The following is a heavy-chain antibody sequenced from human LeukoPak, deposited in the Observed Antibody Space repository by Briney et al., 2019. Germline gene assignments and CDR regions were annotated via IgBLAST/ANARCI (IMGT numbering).Heavy chain of an antibody. J-gene: IGHJ4*02. CDR3: ARDSEYYDYVWGSYRHYFDY. Sequence: PSETLSLTCTVSGGSVSSGSYYWSWIRQPPGKGLEWIGYIYYSGSTNYNPSLKSRVTISVDTSKNQFSLKLSSVTAADTAVYYCARDSEYYDYVWGSYRHYFDYWGQGTLVTVSS. CDR1: GGSVSSGSYY. D-gene: IGHD3-16*02. V-gene: IGHV4-61*01. CDR2: IYYSGST.